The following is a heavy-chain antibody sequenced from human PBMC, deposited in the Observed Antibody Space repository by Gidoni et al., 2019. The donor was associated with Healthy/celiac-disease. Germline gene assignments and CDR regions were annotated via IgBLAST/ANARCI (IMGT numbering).Heavy chain of an antibody. J-gene: IGHJ4*02. V-gene: IGHV4-61*02. D-gene: IGHD5-12*01. CDR3: ARGNKEMATIY. CDR2: IYTSGSN. Sequence: QVQLQESGPGLVKPSQTLSLTCTVSGGSISSGSYYWSWIRQPAGKGLEWIGRIYTSGSNNYNPSLKSRVTISVDTSKNQFSLELSSVTAADTAVYYCARGNKEMATIYWGQGTLVTVSS. CDR1: GGSISSGSYY.